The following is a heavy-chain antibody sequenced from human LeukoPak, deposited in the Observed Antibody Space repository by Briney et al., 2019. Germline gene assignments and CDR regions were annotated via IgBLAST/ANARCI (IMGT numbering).Heavy chain of an antibody. Sequence: PGGSLRLSCAASGFTFSDYYMSWIRQAPGKGLEWVSYISSSGSTIYYADSVKGRFTISRDNAKNSLYLQMNSLRAEDTAVYYCARDNARIAAAVTFYDYWGQGTLVTVSS. D-gene: IGHD6-13*01. CDR3: ARDNARIAAAVTFYDY. J-gene: IGHJ4*02. CDR1: GFTFSDYY. CDR2: ISSSGSTI. V-gene: IGHV3-11*04.